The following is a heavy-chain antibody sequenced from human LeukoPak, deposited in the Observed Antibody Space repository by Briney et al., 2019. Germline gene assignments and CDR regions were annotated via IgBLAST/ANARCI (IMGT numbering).Heavy chain of an antibody. CDR3: ARRGSRLVVLLSAFDF. CDR1: GGSTGSRGYY. V-gene: IGHV4-39*01. J-gene: IGHJ3*01. Sequence: SETLSLMCTVSGGSTGSRGYYWDWVRQPPGKGLEWIGSVDYSGTTHYDPSLKSRVTISVDTSENQFSLKLTSVTAADTAVYYCARRGSRLVVLLSAFDFWGQGTMVTVSS. CDR2: VDYSGTT. D-gene: IGHD2-2*01.